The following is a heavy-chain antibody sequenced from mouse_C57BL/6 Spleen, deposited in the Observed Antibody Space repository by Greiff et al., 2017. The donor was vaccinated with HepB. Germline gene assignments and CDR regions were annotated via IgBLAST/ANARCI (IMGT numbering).Heavy chain of an antibody. J-gene: IGHJ4*01. CDR1: GYTFTSYW. Sequence: QVQLQQPGAELVMPGASVKLSCKASGYTFTSYWMHWVKQRPGQGLEWIGEIDPSDSSTNYNHKFKGKSTLTVDKSSSTAYMQLSSLTSEDSAVYYCARRTEEYAMDYWGQGTSVTVSS. CDR2: IDPSDSST. D-gene: IGHD1-1*01. CDR3: ARRTEEYAMDY. V-gene: IGHV1-69*01.